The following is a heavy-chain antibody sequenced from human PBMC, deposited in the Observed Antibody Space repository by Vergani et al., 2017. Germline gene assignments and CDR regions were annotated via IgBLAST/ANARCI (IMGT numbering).Heavy chain of an antibody. CDR2: ISGSGGSP. CDR3: AKEHSSGWYVTPYYFDY. CDR1: GFTFSSYA. D-gene: IGHD6-19*01. Sequence: EVQLLESGGGLVQPGGSLRLSCAASGFTFSSYAMSWVRQAPGKGLEWVSAISGSGGSPYYADSVKGRFTISRDNSKNTLYLQMNSLRAEDTAVYYCAKEHSSGWYVTPYYFDYWGQGTLVTVSS. J-gene: IGHJ4*02. V-gene: IGHV3-23*01.